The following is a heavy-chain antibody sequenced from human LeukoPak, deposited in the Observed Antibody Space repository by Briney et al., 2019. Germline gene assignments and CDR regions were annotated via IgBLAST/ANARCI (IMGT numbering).Heavy chain of an antibody. CDR2: LKSDGSSI. J-gene: IGHJ4*02. CDR1: GFTFSTYW. V-gene: IGHV3-74*03. CDR3: ARDLDYGGRSNFDH. Sequence: GGSLRLSCAASGFTFSTYWMHWVRQAPGKGLVWVSRLKSDGSSIMYADSVRGRFTISRDNAKNTLYLQMNSLGAEDTAVYYCARDLDYGGRSNFDHWGQGTLVTVCS. D-gene: IGHD4-23*01.